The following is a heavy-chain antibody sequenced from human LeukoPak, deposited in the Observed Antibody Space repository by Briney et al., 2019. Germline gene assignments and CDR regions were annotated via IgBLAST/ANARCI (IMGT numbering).Heavy chain of an antibody. V-gene: IGHV4-59*01. J-gene: IGHJ6*03. CDR1: GGSLTNYY. CDR3: AREGAGSYGVRYIDV. D-gene: IGHD5-18*01. CDR2: IYYYGST. Sequence: PSETLSLTCTVSGGSLTNYYWTWIRQPPGEGLEWLAYIYYYGSTNYNPSLESRLTLTVDTSKNQFSLKLSSVTAADTAVYYCAREGAGSYGVRYIDVWGKGTTVTVS.